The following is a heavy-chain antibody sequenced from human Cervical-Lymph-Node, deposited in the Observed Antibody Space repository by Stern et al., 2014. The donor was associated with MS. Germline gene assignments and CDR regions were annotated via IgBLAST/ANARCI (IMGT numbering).Heavy chain of an antibody. CDR1: GYTFTKYD. CDR2: VNPDSGDT. Sequence: VQLVESGAEVQKPWASVKVSCKASGYTFTKYDIRWVRRATGQGLEWRGWVNPDSGDTGFAQKFQGRVTMTRDTSMTTVYLELNSLRSEDTAVYYGTRGPRPWGRGTLVTVSS. V-gene: IGHV1-8*01. J-gene: IGHJ4*02. CDR3: TRGPRP.